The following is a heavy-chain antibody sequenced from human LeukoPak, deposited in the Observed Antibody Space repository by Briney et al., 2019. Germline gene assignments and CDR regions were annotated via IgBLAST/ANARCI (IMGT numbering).Heavy chain of an antibody. CDR1: GFTFDDYA. V-gene: IGHV3-9*01. CDR2: ISWNSGSI. Sequence: GGSLRLSCAASGFTFDDYAMHWVRQAPGKGLEWVSGISWNSGSIGYADSVKGRFTISRDNAKNSLYLQMNSLRAEDTAVYYCARATVGATDYWGQGTLVTVSS. D-gene: IGHD1-26*01. CDR3: ARATVGATDY. J-gene: IGHJ4*02.